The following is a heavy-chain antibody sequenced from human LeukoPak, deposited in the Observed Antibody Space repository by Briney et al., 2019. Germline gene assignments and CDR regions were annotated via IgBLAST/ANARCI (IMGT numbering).Heavy chain of an antibody. CDR1: GLTFISYS. J-gene: IGHJ4*02. Sequence: GGSLRLSCAASGLTFISYSIHWVRQAPGKGLEWVAFIRYDGSNKYYADSVKGRFTISTDNAKNSMYLQMNSLRAEDTALYYCAKDFPPTYYYDSSGFDYWGQGTLVTVSS. D-gene: IGHD3-22*01. CDR3: AKDFPPTYYYDSSGFDY. V-gene: IGHV3-30*02. CDR2: IRYDGSNK.